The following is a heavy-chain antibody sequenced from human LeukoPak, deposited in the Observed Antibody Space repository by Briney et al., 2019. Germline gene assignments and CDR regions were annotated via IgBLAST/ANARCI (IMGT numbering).Heavy chain of an antibody. CDR2: TNPNSGNT. CDR1: GYTFTSYD. J-gene: IGHJ4*02. D-gene: IGHD3-10*01. Sequence: ASVKVSCKASGYTFTSYDINWVRQATGQGLEWMGWTNPNSGNTGYAQKFQGRVTMTKNTSISTAYMELSSLRSEDTAVYYCARGNKYYPDASRYWGQGTLVTVSS. CDR3: ARGNKYYPDASRY. V-gene: IGHV1-8*01.